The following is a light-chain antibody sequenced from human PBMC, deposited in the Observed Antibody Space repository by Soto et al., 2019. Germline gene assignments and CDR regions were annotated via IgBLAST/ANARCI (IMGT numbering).Light chain of an antibody. CDR1: NSNIGAGYD. V-gene: IGLV1-40*01. J-gene: IGLJ3*02. Sequence: QSVLTQPPSVSGAPGQRVTISCTGSNSNIGAGYDVHWYQQLPGTAPKLLIYANSNRPSGVPDRFSGSKSGTSASLAITGLQAEDEADYYCQSYDRSLSARVSGGGTKVTVL. CDR3: QSYDRSLSARV. CDR2: ANS.